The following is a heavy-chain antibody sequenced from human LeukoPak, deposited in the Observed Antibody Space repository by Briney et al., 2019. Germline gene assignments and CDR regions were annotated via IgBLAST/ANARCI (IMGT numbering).Heavy chain of an antibody. CDR1: GFTFSSYA. V-gene: IGHV3-30*04. D-gene: IGHD3-10*01. Sequence: GGSLRLSCAASGFTFSSYAMHWVRQAPGKGLEWVAVISYDGSNKYYADSVKGRFTISRDNSKNTLYLQMNSLRADDTAVYYCAKMSGVVWFGELRSPFDSWGQGTVVTVSS. J-gene: IGHJ4*02. CDR3: AKMSGVVWFGELRSPFDS. CDR2: ISYDGSNK.